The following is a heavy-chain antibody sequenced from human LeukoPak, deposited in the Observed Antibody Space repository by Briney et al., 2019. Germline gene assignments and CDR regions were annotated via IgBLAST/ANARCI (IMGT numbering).Heavy chain of an antibody. CDR3: ATGVICAPTTCPEYRNYSVFMDV. Sequence: ASVTVSCKVSAFTLSELSMHWVRQAPGKGLEWVGGFDPESGQFSYRQSFRGRVCLTEDASTYPAFMQVTSLRRDATAVYYCATGVICAPTTCPEYRNYSVFMDVWDGRTARTLSS. J-gene: IGHJ6*03. D-gene: IGHD2-2*01. V-gene: IGHV1-24*01. CDR1: AFTLSELS. CDR2: FDPESGQF.